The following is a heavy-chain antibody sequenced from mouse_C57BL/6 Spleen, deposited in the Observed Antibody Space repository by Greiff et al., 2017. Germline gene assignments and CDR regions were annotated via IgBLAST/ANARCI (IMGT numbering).Heavy chain of an antibody. CDR1: GYTFTSYW. V-gene: IGHV1-61*01. Sequence: VQLQQPGAELVRPGSSVKLSCKASGYTFTSYWMDWGKQRPGQGLEWIGNIYPSDSETHYNQKFKDKATLTVDKSSSTAYMQLSSLTSEDSAVYYCAKRAGYLDYWGQGTTLTVSS. CDR2: IYPSDSET. CDR3: AKRAGYLDY. D-gene: IGHD3-1*01. J-gene: IGHJ2*01.